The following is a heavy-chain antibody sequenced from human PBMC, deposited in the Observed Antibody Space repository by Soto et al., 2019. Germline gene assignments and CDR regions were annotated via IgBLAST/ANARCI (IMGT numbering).Heavy chain of an antibody. CDR1: GFAFDGFA. V-gene: IGHV3-48*03. Sequence: GGSLRLSCSASGFAFDGFAVHWVRQAPGKGLEWLSYINERPEVIYYADSVRGRFTISRDNGISTLYLHMNSLRVEDTAVYYCARIAMAAGGPGCWGPGTLVTVSS. CDR3: ARIAMAAGGPGC. J-gene: IGHJ4*02. CDR2: INERPEVI. D-gene: IGHD6-19*01.